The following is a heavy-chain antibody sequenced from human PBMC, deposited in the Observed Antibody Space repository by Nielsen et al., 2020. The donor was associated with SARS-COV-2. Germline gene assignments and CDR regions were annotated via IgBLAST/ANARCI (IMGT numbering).Heavy chain of an antibody. Sequence: GESLKISCAASGFTFSDYYMSWIRQAPGKGLEWVSYISSSSSYTNYADSVKGRFTISRDNAKNSLYLQMNSLRAEDTAVYYCARLWGGSSGSFDYWGQGTLVTVSS. D-gene: IGHD3-22*01. J-gene: IGHJ4*02. CDR3: ARLWGGSSGSFDY. CDR2: ISSSSSYT. CDR1: GFTFSDYY. V-gene: IGHV3-11*03.